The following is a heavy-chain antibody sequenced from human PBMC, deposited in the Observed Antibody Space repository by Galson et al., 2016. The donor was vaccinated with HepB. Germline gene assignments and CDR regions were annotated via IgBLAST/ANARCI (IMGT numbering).Heavy chain of an antibody. CDR1: GFTFSTGW. CDR2: IKRISEGGTT. V-gene: IGHV3-15*07. J-gene: IGHJ4*02. CDR3: TTAGGSSWLPY. Sequence: SLRLSCAGSGFTFSTGWMNWVRQAPGKGLEWVGRIKRISEGGTTDYAAPVKGRFTISRDDAKNTVYLQMNSLKIEDAAVYYCTTAGGSSWLPYWGQGTLVTVSS. D-gene: IGHD6-13*01.